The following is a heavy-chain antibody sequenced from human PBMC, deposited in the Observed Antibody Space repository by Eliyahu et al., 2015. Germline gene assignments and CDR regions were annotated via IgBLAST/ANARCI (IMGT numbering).Heavy chain of an antibody. J-gene: IGHJ3*02. D-gene: IGHD2-15*01. CDR3: ATHVAAVDSFHI. Sequence: QLQLQESGPGLVKPSETLSLTCTVSGXSIITNRQLWDWIRQPPGGGLEWXGGVYYLGGSXYNPSLKSRVTISVDTSKNQFSLRLTSVTAADTAVYYCATHVAAVDSFHIWGLGALVTVSS. CDR2: VYYLGGS. V-gene: IGHV4-39*01. CDR1: GXSIITNRQL.